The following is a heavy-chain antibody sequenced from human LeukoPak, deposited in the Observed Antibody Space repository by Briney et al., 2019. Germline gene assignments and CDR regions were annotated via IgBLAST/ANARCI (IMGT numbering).Heavy chain of an antibody. V-gene: IGHV3-30*18. CDR2: ISYDGSNK. Sequence: GRSLRLSYAASGFTFSSYGMHWVRQAPGKGLEWVAVISYDGSNKYYADSAKGRFTISRDNSKNTLYLQMNSLRAEDTAVYYCAKDGRYGDYGAPRFDPWGQGTLVTVSS. CDR1: GFTFSSYG. CDR3: AKDGRYGDYGAPRFDP. J-gene: IGHJ5*02. D-gene: IGHD4-17*01.